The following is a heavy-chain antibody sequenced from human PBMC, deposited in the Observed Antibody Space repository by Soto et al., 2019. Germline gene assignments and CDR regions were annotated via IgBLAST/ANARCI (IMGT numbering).Heavy chain of an antibody. CDR2: IYYSGST. J-gene: IGHJ4*02. CDR1: GASISSFY. D-gene: IGHD6-6*01. V-gene: IGHV4-59*12. CDR3: ARGIAARNSFDY. Sequence: PSETLSLTCTVSGASISSFYWSWIRQPPGKGLEWIGYIYYSGSTYYNPSLKSRVTISVDTSKNQFSLKLSSVTAADTAVYYCARGIAARNSFDYWGQGTLVTVSS.